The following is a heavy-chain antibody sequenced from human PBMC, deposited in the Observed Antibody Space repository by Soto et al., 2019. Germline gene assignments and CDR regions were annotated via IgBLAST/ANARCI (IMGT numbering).Heavy chain of an antibody. CDR2: IRYGWNT. J-gene: IGHJ6*02. CDR1: GGSVRSSNYY. Sequence: SGALSLTSTVSGGSVRSSNYYWIWIRQPPGKRLEWIGSIRYGWNTYSNPTLKSPLTISVDTSNNHISLRLSSVTAADTDIYYCATGNIDFWSGYKYFYYGMDVWGQGTTVTVSS. D-gene: IGHD3-3*01. CDR3: ATGNIDFWSGYKYFYYGMDV. V-gene: IGHV4-39*02.